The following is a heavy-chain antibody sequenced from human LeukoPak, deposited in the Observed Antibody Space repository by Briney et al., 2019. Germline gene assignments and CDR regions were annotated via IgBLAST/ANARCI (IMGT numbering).Heavy chain of an antibody. J-gene: IGHJ4*02. D-gene: IGHD3-10*01. V-gene: IGHV3-43*02. Sequence: GGSLRLSCVASGFTFSNFGMSWVRQAPGKGLEWVSLISGDGGSTYYADSVKGRFTISRDNSKNSLYLQMNSLRAEDTALYYCAKAYRKVRGVIPNYWGQGTLVTVSS. CDR2: ISGDGGST. CDR1: GFTFSNFG. CDR3: AKAYRKVRGVIPNY.